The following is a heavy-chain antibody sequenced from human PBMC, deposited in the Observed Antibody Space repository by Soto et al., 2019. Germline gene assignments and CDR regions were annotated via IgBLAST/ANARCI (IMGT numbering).Heavy chain of an antibody. CDR2: IKQDGSEK. J-gene: IGHJ4*02. CDR3: ARDIWFGELGY. CDR1: GFTFSSYW. V-gene: IGHV3-7*05. Sequence: ASGFTFSSYWMSWVRQAPGKGLEWVANIKQDGSEKYYVDSVRGRFTISRDNAKNSLYLQMNSLRAEDTAVYYCARDIWFGELGYWGQGTLVTVSS. D-gene: IGHD3-10*01.